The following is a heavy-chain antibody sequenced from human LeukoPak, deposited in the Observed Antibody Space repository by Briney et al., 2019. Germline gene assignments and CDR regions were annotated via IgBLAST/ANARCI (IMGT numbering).Heavy chain of an antibody. Sequence: GGTLRLSCVASGFTFSDYIMCWVRQAPGKGLEWVSGISGDGDHTYYADSVKGRFTISRDNSKNTLYLQMNSLRAEDTAVYYCTASVDYWGQGTLVTLSS. CDR1: GFTFSDYI. V-gene: IGHV3-23*01. CDR2: ISGDGDHT. CDR3: TASVDY. J-gene: IGHJ4*02. D-gene: IGHD5-18*01.